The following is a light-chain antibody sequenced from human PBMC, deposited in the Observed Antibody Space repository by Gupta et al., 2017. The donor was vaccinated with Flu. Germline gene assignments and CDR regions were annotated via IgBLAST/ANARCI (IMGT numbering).Light chain of an antibody. J-gene: IGLJ3*02. Sequence: SYAFTHSPSLSVSPGQTSNIRCSAAKLEDKFVSWYQQRPGQSPMLVIHQSNLRPSGIPGRFSDFSSGSTATLTITGAQTVDEADYYGQAYDTACGVFGGGTKLTVL. CDR2: QSN. CDR1: KLEDKF. CDR3: QAYDTACGV. V-gene: IGLV3-1*01.